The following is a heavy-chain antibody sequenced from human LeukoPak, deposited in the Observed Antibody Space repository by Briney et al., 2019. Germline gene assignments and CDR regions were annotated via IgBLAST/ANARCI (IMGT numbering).Heavy chain of an antibody. CDR3: ARDPAHVRGVPFDY. V-gene: IGHV4-30-2*05. CDR2: IYHSGST. D-gene: IGHD3-10*02. J-gene: IGHJ4*02. CDR1: GGSISSGGYS. Sequence: SETLSLTCAVSGGSISSGGYSWSWIRQPPGKGLEWIGYIYHSGSTYYNPSLKSRVTISVDTSKNQFSLKLSSVTAADTAVYYCARDPAHVRGVPFDYWGQGTLVTVSS.